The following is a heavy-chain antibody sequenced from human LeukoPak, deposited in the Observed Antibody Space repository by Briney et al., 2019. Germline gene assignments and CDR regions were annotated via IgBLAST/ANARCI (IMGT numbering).Heavy chain of an antibody. CDR3: ARDYRGAAGGRFDF. J-gene: IGHJ4*02. Sequence: GSLRLSCAASGFTFSSYEMNWVRQAPGKGLEWVSYISSSGSTIYYADSVKGRFTISRDNAKNSLYLQMNSLRAEDTAVYYCARDYRGAAGGRFDFWGQGTLVTVSS. D-gene: IGHD6-13*01. V-gene: IGHV3-48*03. CDR1: GFTFSSYE. CDR2: ISSSGSTI.